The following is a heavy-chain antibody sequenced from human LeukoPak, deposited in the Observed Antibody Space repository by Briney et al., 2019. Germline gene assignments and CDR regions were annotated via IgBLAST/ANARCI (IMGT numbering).Heavy chain of an antibody. CDR2: VYYSGST. J-gene: IGHJ4*02. CDR3: ARGLFSRDYYYYFDY. D-gene: IGHD3-22*01. Sequence: PSETLSPTCTVSGGFIGTFYWSWIRQPPGKGLEWIGYVYYSGSTSYNSSLKSRVIISVDTSKNQVSLRLSSVTAADTAVYYCARGLFSRDYYYYFDYWGQGTLVTVSS. CDR1: GGFIGTFY. V-gene: IGHV4-59*01.